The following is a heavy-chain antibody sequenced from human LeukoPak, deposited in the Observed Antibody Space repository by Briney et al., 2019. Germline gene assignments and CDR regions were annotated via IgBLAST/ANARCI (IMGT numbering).Heavy chain of an antibody. CDR2: IRSQASGATT. CDR3: AWGYGGNSREEAH. CDR1: GFSFGDYA. V-gene: IGHV3-49*03. Sequence: GGSLRLSCTASGFSFGDYAMSWFRQAPGKGLEWVGFIRSQASGATTEYAASVKGRFTISRDDSKSIAYLQMNSLKTEDTAVYYCAWGYGGNSREEAHWGQGTLVTVSS. J-gene: IGHJ4*02. D-gene: IGHD4-23*01.